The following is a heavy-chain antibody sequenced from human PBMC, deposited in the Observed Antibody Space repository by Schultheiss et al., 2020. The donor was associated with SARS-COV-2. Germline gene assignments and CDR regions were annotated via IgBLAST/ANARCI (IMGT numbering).Heavy chain of an antibody. V-gene: IGHV3-23*01. CDR2: ISGSGGST. CDR3: ARNSWFRHYYYYYMDV. Sequence: SCAASGFTFSSYAMSWVRQAPGKGLEWVSAISGSGGSTYYADSVKGRFTISRDNSKNTLYLQMNSLRAEDTAVYYCARNSWFRHYYYYYMDVWGKGTTVTVSS. CDR1: GFTFSSYA. D-gene: IGHD2-8*02. J-gene: IGHJ6*03.